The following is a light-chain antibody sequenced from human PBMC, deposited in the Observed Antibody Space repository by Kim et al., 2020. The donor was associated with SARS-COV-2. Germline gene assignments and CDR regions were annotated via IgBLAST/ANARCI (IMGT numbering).Light chain of an antibody. Sequence: MVTISSHGKRPNSGADNEMHWCQQLPGKAPKVHIYGNNNRPSGVPDRFSGSKSGTSASLAITGLQPEDEADYHCQSYASSLSGSVFGGGTQLTVL. J-gene: IGLJ3*02. V-gene: IGLV1-40*01. CDR2: GNN. CDR1: RPNSGADNE. CDR3: QSYASSLSGSV.